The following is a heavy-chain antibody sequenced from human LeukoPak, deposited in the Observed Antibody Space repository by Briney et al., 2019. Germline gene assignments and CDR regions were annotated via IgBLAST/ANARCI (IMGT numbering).Heavy chain of an antibody. CDR1: GGSFSGYY. CDR2: INHSGNT. D-gene: IGHD2-15*01. CDR3: ARVFRWSQPAYYYYYMDV. V-gene: IGHV4-34*01. J-gene: IGHJ6*03. Sequence: SETLSLTCAVYGGSFSGYYWSWIRQPPGKGLEWIGEINHSGNTNYNPSLKSRVTISVDTSKNQFSLKLSSVTAADTAVYYCARVFRWSQPAYYYYYMDVWGKGTTVTVSS.